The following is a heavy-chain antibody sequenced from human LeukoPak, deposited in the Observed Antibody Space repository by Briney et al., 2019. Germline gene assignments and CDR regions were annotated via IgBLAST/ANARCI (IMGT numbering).Heavy chain of an antibody. CDR3: ARDIGLSLGGLDAFDI. D-gene: IGHD4-23*01. J-gene: IGHJ3*02. CDR1: GGSISSGGYY. CDR2: IYTSGST. V-gene: IGHV4-61*02. Sequence: SQTLSLTCAVSGGSISSGGYYWSWIRQPAGKGLEWIGRIYTSGSTNYNPSLKSRVTISVDTSKNQFSLKLSSVTAADTAVYYCARDIGLSLGGLDAFDIWGQGTMVTVSS.